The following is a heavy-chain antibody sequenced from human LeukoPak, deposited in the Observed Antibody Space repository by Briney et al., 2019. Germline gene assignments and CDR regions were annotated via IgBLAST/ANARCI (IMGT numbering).Heavy chain of an antibody. J-gene: IGHJ4*02. CDR1: GFTFSHAW. CDR2: IKQDGSKK. CDR3: TRVGYIDEGIDY. D-gene: IGHD5-24*01. V-gene: IGHV3-7*04. Sequence: GGSLRLSWAASGFTFSHAWMTWVRQAPGKGLEWVANIKQDGSKKSYVDSVKGRFTISRDNAKNSLYLQMNSLRAEDTAIYYCTRVGYIDEGIDYWGQGTLVTVSS.